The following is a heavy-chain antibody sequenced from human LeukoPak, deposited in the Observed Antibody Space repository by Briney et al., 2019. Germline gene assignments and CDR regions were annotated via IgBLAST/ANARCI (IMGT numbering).Heavy chain of an antibody. V-gene: IGHV4-39*01. D-gene: IGHD5-12*01. Sequence: SETLSLTCTVSGGSISSSSYYWSWIRQPPGRGLEWIGEINHSGSTNYNPSLKSRVTISVDTSRNQFSLKLSSVTAADTAVYYCARHGVGSGYVLDYWGQGTLVTVSS. CDR3: ARHGVGSGYVLDY. CDR2: INHSGST. J-gene: IGHJ4*02. CDR1: GGSISSSSYY.